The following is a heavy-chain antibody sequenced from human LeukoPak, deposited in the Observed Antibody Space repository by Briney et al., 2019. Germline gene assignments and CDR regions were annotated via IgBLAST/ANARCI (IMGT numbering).Heavy chain of an antibody. D-gene: IGHD6-13*01. V-gene: IGHV1-8*02. CDR3: ARVFPAYSSSWYGHYYYMDV. CDR2: MNPNSGNT. J-gene: IGHJ6*03. Sequence: GASLKVSCKASGGTFSSDAINWVRQATGQGREWRGWMNPNSGNTGYAQKFQGRVTMTRNTSISTAYMELSSLRSEDTAVYYCARVFPAYSSSWYGHYYYMDVWGKGTTVTISS. CDR1: GGTFSSDA.